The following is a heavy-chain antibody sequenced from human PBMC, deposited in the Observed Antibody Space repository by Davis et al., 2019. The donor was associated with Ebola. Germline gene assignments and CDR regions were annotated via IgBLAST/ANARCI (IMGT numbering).Heavy chain of an antibody. CDR3: AKDAYYRPVAVTTNGMDV. D-gene: IGHD3-22*01. J-gene: IGHJ6*04. V-gene: IGHV3-74*01. CDR2: INSDGSST. CDR1: GFTFSSYW. Sequence: GESLKISCAASGFTFSSYWMDWVRQAPGKGLVWVSRINSDGSSTSYADSVKGRFTTSRDNAKNTLYLQMNSRRAEDPAVDYCAKDAYYRPVAVTTNGMDVWGKGTTVTVSS.